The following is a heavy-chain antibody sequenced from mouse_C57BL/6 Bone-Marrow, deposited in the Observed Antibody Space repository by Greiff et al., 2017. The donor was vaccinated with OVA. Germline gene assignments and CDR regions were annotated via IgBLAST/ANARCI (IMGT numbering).Heavy chain of an antibody. CDR1: GYTFTDYE. J-gene: IGHJ2*01. Sequence: LQESGAELVRPGASVTLSCKASGYTFTDYEMHWVKQTPVHGLEWIGAIDPETGGTAYNQKFKGKAILTADKSSSTAYMELRSLTSEDSAVYYCTRDDYRYYFDYWGQGTTLTVSS. CDR3: TRDDYRYYFDY. CDR2: IDPETGGT. V-gene: IGHV1-15*01. D-gene: IGHD2-4*01.